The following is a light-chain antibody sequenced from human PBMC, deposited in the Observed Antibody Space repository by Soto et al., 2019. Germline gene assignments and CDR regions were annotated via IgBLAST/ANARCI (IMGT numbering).Light chain of an antibody. V-gene: IGLV4-69*01. CDR1: SGHSTYT. CDR2: VNSDGSH. CDR3: QTWGSGIQV. J-gene: IGLJ2*01. Sequence: QLVLTQPPSASASLGASVKLTCTLSSGHSTYTIAWHQQQPGKGPRYLMKVNSDGSHSKGDGVPDRFSGSSSGAERYLTISSLQSEDEADYSCQTWGSGIQVFGGGTKLTVL.